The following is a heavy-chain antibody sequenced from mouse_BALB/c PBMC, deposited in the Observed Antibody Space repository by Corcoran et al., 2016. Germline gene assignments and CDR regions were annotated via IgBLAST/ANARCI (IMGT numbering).Heavy chain of an antibody. CDR2: INTYTGEP. Sequence: QIQLVQSGPELKKPGETVKISCKASGYTFTNYGMNWVKQAPGKGLKWMGWINTYTGEPTYADDFKGRFAFSLETSASTAYLQINNLKNEVMATYFCARGYGIYYSMDYWGQGTSVTVSS. CDR3: ARGYGIYYSMDY. J-gene: IGHJ4*01. V-gene: IGHV9-1*02. CDR1: GYTFTNYG. D-gene: IGHD2-1*01.